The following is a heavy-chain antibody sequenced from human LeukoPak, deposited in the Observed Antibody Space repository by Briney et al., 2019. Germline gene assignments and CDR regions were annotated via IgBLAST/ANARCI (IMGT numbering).Heavy chain of an antibody. V-gene: IGHV3-23*01. CDR1: GFTFGNYD. Sequence: PGGSLRLSCAASGFTFGNYDMSWVRQAPGKGLEWVSSVTGSGGNTYYADSVKGRFTISRDNSKNTLYLQMNNLRAEDTAVYYCARDHHDSSGYYFPFDDWGQGTLVTVSS. J-gene: IGHJ4*02. CDR2: VTGSGGNT. CDR3: ARDHHDSSGYYFPFDD. D-gene: IGHD3-22*01.